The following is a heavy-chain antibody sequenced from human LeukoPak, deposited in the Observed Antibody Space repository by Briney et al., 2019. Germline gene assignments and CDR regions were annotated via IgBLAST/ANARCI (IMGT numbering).Heavy chain of an antibody. CDR2: IGSGGGHT. D-gene: IGHD3-16*01. CDR3: ARISHGWGRNLFDP. CDR1: GFIFSDYY. V-gene: IGHV3-11*03. Sequence: GRTLRLSCAASGFIFSDYYMTWIRQAPGKGLEWISYIGSGGGHTNYADSVKGRFFISRDDAKNSLFLQMNSLRAEDAAVYYYARISHGWGRNLFDPWGQGTLVAVSS. J-gene: IGHJ5*02.